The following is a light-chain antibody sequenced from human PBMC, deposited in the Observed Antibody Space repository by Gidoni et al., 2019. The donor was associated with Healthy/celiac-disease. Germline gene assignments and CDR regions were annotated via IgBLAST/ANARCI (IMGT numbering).Light chain of an antibody. CDR2: FDK. J-gene: IGLJ2*01. CDR1: HIVARS. Sequence: SYILTQPPSVSVAPGRTARIPCGGNHIVARSVHWYRQKPGQAPVLVIYFDKDRPSGIPERFAGSNSGDTATLTISRVEAGDEAVYHCQVWDTTSDPVAFGGGTKLTVL. CDR3: QVWDTTSDPVA. V-gene: IGLV3-21*01.